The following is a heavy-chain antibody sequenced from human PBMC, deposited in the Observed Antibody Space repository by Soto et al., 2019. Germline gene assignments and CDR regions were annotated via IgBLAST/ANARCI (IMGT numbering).Heavy chain of an antibody. J-gene: IGHJ5*02. CDR2: IVVGSGNT. V-gene: IGHV1-58*02. D-gene: IGHD1-26*01. CDR3: AAGPYLKYSGNDEYWFDP. Sequence: SVKVSCKASGGLFSSYAISWVRQARGQRLEWIGWIVVGSGNTNYAQKFQERVTITRDMSTSTAYMELSSLRSEDTAVYYCAAGPYLKYSGNDEYWFDPWGQGTLVTVSS. CDR1: GGLFSSYA.